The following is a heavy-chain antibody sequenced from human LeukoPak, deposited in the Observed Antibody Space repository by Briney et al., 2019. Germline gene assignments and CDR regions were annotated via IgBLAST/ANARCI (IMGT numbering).Heavy chain of an antibody. V-gene: IGHV3-23*01. CDR2: ISGSGGSA. J-gene: IGHJ4*02. CDR1: GFTFSSYW. D-gene: IGHD6-6*01. Sequence: GGSLRLSCAASGFTFSSYWMSWVRQAPGKGLEWVSGISGSGGSAYYADSVKGRFTISRDNSKNTLYLQMNSLRAEDTAVYYCAKDPISSTAARRFDYWGQGTLVTVSS. CDR3: AKDPISSTAARRFDY.